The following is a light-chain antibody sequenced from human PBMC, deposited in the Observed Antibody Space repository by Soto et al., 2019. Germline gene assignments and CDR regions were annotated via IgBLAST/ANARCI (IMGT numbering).Light chain of an antibody. CDR2: AAS. J-gene: IGKJ1*01. V-gene: IGKV3-20*01. CDR1: QSVSSYY. Sequence: EIVLTQSPGTLSLSPGERATLSCRASQSVSSYYLAWYQQKPGQAPRLLIYAASSRATGIPDRFSGGGSGTAFTLTISRLEPEDFAVYYCQQCGSSPWTFGQGTQVEIK. CDR3: QQCGSSPWT.